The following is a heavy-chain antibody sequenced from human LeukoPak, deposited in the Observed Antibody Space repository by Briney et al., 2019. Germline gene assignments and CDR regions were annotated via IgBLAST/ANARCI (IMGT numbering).Heavy chain of an antibody. J-gene: IGHJ4*02. V-gene: IGHV3-64*02. CDR3: ATRHEYSYPY. CDR1: GFTFSNYA. CDR2: IGRNGDTS. D-gene: IGHD5-18*01. Sequence: GGSLRLSCAASGFTFSNYAMHWVRQAPGKGLEYVSAIGRNGDTSYYADSVKGRFTISRDNSKNTVYLQMGSLRTEDMAVYYCATRHEYSYPYWGQGTLVTVSS.